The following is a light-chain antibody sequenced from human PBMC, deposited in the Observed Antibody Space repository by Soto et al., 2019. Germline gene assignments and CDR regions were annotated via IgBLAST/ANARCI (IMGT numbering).Light chain of an antibody. J-gene: IGKJ2*01. CDR1: QGISNY. CDR2: AAS. CDR3: QKYNSAPYT. V-gene: IGKV1-27*01. Sequence: DIQMTQSPSSLSASVGDRVTITCRASQGISNYLAWYQQKPGKVPKLLIYAASTLQSGVPSRFSGSGSGTDFTLTISSLQPEDVATAYCQKYNSAPYTFARGPSWRSN.